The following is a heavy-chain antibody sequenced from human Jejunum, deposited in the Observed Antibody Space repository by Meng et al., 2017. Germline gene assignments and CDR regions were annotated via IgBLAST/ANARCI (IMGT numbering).Heavy chain of an antibody. V-gene: IGHV3-15*01. D-gene: IGHD6-13*01. CDR1: GLIFSDAW. J-gene: IGHJ4*02. CDR3: TTIGSSWSHY. Sequence: EVQLVESGGGLVNPGGSLRRSCAASGLIFSDAWMSWVRQAPGKGLEWVGRIIGTNGGGTAVYAAPVKGRFTISRDDSKATVYLQMNSLKTEDTAMYYCTTIGSSWSHYWGQGTLVTVSS. CDR2: IIGTNGGGTA.